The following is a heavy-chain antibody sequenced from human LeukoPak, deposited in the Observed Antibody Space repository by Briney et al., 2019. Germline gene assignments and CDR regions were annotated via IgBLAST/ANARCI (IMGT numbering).Heavy chain of an antibody. CDR3: ARVSSGSYYDGYYYYYYMDV. J-gene: IGHJ6*03. V-gene: IGHV1-2*02. Sequence: ASVKVSCKASGYTFTGYYIHWVRQAPGQGLEWMGWINPNSGGTNYAQKLQGRVTMTTDTSTSTAYMELRSLRSDDTAVYYCARVSSGSYYDGYYYYYYMDVWGKGTTVTVSS. CDR2: INPNSGGT. D-gene: IGHD3-10*01. CDR1: GYTFTGYY.